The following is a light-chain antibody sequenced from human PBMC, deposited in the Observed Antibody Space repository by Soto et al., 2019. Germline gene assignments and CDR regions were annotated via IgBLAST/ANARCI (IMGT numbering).Light chain of an antibody. Sequence: QSALTQPPSASGSPGQSVTISCTGTSSDVGGYNYVSWYQQHRGKAPKLMIYEVSKRPSGVPDRFSGSKSGNTASLTVSGLQAEDEADYYCSSYAGSNNFVVFGGGTKVTVL. CDR1: SSDVGGYNY. CDR3: SSYAGSNNFVV. CDR2: EVS. V-gene: IGLV2-8*01. J-gene: IGLJ2*01.